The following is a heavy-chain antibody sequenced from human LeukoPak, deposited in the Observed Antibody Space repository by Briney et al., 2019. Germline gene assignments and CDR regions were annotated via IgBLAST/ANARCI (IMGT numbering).Heavy chain of an antibody. Sequence: SETLSLTCTVSGGSISRYYWSWIRQPPGKGLEWIGYIYYSGSTNYNPPLKSRVTISVDTSKNQFSLKLSSVTAADTAVYYCARHDMDVAGAGLDYVDYWGQGTLVTVSS. D-gene: IGHD1-26*01. J-gene: IGHJ4*02. CDR1: GGSISRYY. CDR2: IYYSGST. V-gene: IGHV4-59*08. CDR3: ARHDMDVAGAGLDYVDY.